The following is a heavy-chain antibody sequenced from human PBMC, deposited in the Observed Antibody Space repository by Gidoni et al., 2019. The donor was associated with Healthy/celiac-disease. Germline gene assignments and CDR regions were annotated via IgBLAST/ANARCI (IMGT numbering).Heavy chain of an antibody. CDR1: GFTFDDYD. D-gene: IGHD3-10*01. V-gene: IGHV3-9*01. Sequence: EVQLVESGGGWVQPGRSLRLSCAASGFTFDDYDRHWVRQAPGKGLEWVSGISWNSGSIGYADSVKGRFTISRDNAKNSLYLQMNSLRAEDTALYYCAKDISSDVLLWFGELSSLLDIWGQGTMVTVSS. CDR3: AKDISSDVLLWFGELSSLLDI. J-gene: IGHJ3*02. CDR2: ISWNSGSI.